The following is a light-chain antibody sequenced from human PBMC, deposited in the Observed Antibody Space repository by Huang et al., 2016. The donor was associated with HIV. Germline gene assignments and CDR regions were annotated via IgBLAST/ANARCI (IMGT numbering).Light chain of an antibody. CDR1: QRLVNSAGNTY. Sequence: DVVMTQSPLSLPVTLGQSASISCTSRQRLVNSAGNTYLHGFREGPGQSPRRLIYTVSKRDYGVPDRFSGSGSGTNFTLKISRVEAEDVGVYYCMQGKHWPPTFGQGTKLEIK. CDR2: TVS. J-gene: IGKJ2*01. V-gene: IGKV2-30*01. CDR3: MQGKHWPPT.